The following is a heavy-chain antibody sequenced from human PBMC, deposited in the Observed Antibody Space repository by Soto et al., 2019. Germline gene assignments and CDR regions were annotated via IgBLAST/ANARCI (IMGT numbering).Heavy chain of an antibody. CDR3: ARLIGYCISTSCSDYYGMDV. CDR2: IYYSGST. D-gene: IGHD2-2*01. V-gene: IGHV4-39*01. Sequence: SDTLSLTCTVSGGSIRSSSYYCGWIRQPPGKGLEWIGSIYYSGSTYYNPSLKSRVTISVDTSKNQFSLKLSSVTAADTAVYYCARLIGYCISTSCSDYYGMDVWGQGTTVT. J-gene: IGHJ6*02. CDR1: GGSIRSSSYY.